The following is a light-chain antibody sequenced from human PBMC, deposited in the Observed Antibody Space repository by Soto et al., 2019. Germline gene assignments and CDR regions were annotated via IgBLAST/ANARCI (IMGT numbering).Light chain of an antibody. CDR2: KVS. CDR1: QSLVHSDGNTY. J-gene: IGKJ1*01. Sequence: VVMTQSPLSLPVPLGQPASISCRSSQSLVHSDGNTYLNWFQQRPGKSPRRLIYKVSTRAPGIPARLSGSGSGTEFTLPIRSLQSEDFTVYSCLQYHNLWAFGQGTKVDIK. CDR3: LQYHNLWA. V-gene: IGKV2-30*02.